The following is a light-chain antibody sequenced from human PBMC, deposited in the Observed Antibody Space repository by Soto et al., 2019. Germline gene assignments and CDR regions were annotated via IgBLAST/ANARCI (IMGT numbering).Light chain of an antibody. CDR2: DAY. V-gene: IGKV3-11*01. CDR1: QSVGRF. J-gene: IGKJ5*01. Sequence: EIVLTQSPATLSLSPGERATLSCRASQSVGRFLVWYQQKAGQAPRLLIYDAYNRATGIPARFSGSGSGTDFTLTIGSLEPEAFAVYYCQQRSQWPPLFGQGTRLEIK. CDR3: QQRSQWPPL.